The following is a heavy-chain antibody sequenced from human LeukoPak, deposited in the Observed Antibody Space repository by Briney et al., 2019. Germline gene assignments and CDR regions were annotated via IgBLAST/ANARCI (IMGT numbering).Heavy chain of an antibody. D-gene: IGHD3-10*01. CDR2: ISSSSSHI. J-gene: IGHJ4*02. CDR1: GFTFSYYN. V-gene: IGHV3-21*06. Sequence: GGSLRLSCAASGFTFSYYNMNWVRQAPGKGLEWVSSISSSSSHIYYADSVKGRFTISRDNAKNSLYLQMNSLRPEDTAVYYCAKGDGYYGSGSERRGLDYWGQGTLVAVSS. CDR3: AKGDGYYGSGSERRGLDY.